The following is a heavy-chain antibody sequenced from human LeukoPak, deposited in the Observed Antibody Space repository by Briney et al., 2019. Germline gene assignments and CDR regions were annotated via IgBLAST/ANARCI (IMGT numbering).Heavy chain of an antibody. CDR1: GFTFSSYW. J-gene: IGHJ3*02. CDR2: INSDGSST. V-gene: IGHV3-74*01. Sequence: PGGSLRLSCAASGFTFSSYWMHWVRQVPGKGLVWVSRINSDGSSTSYADSVKGRFTISRDNAKNTLYVQMNSLRAEDTAVYYCSTGSGHAFDIWGRGTMVPVSS. CDR3: STGSGHAFDI. D-gene: IGHD3-10*01.